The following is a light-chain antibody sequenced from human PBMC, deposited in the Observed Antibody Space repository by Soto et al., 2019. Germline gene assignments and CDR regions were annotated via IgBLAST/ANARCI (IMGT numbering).Light chain of an antibody. CDR1: SSDIGGYKY. CDR2: DVS. CDR3: NSYTGGSTYV. J-gene: IGLJ1*01. Sequence: QSALTQPASVSGSPGQSITISCTGTSSDIGGYKYVSWYQQHPGKAPKLMIYDVSNRPSGVSNRFSGSKSGNTATLTISGLQGEDEAEYYCNSYTGGSTYVFGTGTKLT. V-gene: IGLV2-14*01.